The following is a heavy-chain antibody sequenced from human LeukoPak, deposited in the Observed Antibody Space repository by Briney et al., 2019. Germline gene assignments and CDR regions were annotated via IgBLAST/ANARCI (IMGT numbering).Heavy chain of an antibody. V-gene: IGHV3-69-1*01. Sequence: GGSLRLSCAASGSTSSTYAMSWVRQAPGKGLEWVSYISSSSTVYYVDSVKGRFTISRDNAKNSLYLQMNSLRTEDTAVYYCARALDIWGQGTMVTVSS. J-gene: IGHJ3*02. CDR3: ARALDI. CDR2: ISSSSTV. CDR1: GSTSSTYA.